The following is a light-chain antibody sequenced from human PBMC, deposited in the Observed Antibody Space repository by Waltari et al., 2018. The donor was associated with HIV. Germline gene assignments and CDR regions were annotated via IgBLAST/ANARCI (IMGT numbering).Light chain of an antibody. V-gene: IGKV1-33*01. Sequence: DIQMTQSPSSLSASVGDRVTITCQASQDISNYLNWYQQKPGKAPKLLIYDASNLETGVPSRFSSSGSGTDFTFTISNLQPEDIATYYCQHYDNLPFTFGGGTKVEIK. CDR1: QDISNY. CDR2: DAS. J-gene: IGKJ4*01. CDR3: QHYDNLPFT.